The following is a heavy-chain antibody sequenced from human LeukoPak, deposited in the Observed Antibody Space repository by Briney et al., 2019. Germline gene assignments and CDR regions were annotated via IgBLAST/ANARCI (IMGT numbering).Heavy chain of an antibody. CDR2: ISYDGSNK. CDR1: GFTFSSYG. V-gene: IGHV3-30*18. J-gene: IGHJ2*01. Sequence: PGRSLRLSYAASGFTFSSYGMHWVHQAPGKGLEWVAVISYDGSNKYYADSVKGRFTISRDNSKNTVYLQMNSLRAEDTAVYYYAQDFLPLYYYYDSSGYYNNYLYFDLWGPGTLVTVSS. CDR3: AQDFLPLYYYYDSSGYYNNYLYFDL. D-gene: IGHD3-22*01.